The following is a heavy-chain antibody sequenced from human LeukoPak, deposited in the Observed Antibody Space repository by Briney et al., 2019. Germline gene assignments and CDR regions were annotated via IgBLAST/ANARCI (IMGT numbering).Heavy chain of an antibody. CDR1: GFTFSSYA. CDR2: ISGSGGST. CDR3: AKASRYSYGYHLWYYFDY. Sequence: GESLRLSCAASGFTFSSYAMSWVRQAPGKGLEWVSAISGSGGSTYYADSVKGRFTISRDNSKNTLYLQMNSLRAEDTAVYYCAKASRYSYGYHLWYYFDYWGQGTLVTVSS. D-gene: IGHD5-18*01. V-gene: IGHV3-23*01. J-gene: IGHJ4*02.